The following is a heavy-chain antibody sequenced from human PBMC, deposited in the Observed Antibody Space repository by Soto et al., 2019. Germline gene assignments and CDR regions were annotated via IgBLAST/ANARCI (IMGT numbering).Heavy chain of an antibody. J-gene: IGHJ4*02. CDR1: GYTFTSYG. D-gene: IGHD6-6*01. Sequence: GASVKVSCKASGYTFTSYGISWVRQAPGQGLEWMGWISAYNGNTNYAQKLQGRVTMTTDTSTSTAYMELRSLRSDDTAVYYCARDLMAYSSSSWFSSFDYWGQGTLVTVSS. CDR2: ISAYNGNT. V-gene: IGHV1-18*01. CDR3: ARDLMAYSSSSWFSSFDY.